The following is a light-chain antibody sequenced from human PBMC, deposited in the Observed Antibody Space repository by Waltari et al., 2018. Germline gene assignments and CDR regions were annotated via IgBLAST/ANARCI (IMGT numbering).Light chain of an antibody. V-gene: IGKV3-20*01. CDR3: QQYGSSPGT. CDR2: GAS. J-gene: IGKJ1*01. Sequence: EIVLTQSPGTLSLSPGERATLSCRASQSVSSNNLAWYQHKPGQAPRILIYGASSRPTGIPDRFSGSGSGTDFTLTISRLEPGDFAMYYCQQYGSSPGTFGQGTKVEIK. CDR1: QSVSSNN.